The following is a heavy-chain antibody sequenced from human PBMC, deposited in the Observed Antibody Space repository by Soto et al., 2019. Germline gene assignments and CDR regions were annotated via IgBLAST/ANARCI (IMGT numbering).Heavy chain of an antibody. D-gene: IGHD5-12*01. CDR1: GFTFSSYA. Sequence: VGSLRLSCAASGFTFSSYAMSWVRQAPGKGLEWVSAISGSGGSTYYADSVKGRFTISRDNSKNTLYLQMNSLRAEDTAVYYCAKDITARLVATENDYCGQGTLVTVSS. V-gene: IGHV3-23*01. CDR2: ISGSGGST. CDR3: AKDITARLVATENDY. J-gene: IGHJ4*02.